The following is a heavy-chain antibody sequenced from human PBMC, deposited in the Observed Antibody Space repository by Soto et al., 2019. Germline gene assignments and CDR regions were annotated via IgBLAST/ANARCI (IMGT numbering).Heavy chain of an antibody. Sequence: PSETLSLTCAVSGGSISSGGYSWSWIRQPPGKGLEWIGYIYYSGSTNYNPSLKSRVTISVDTSKNQFSLKLSSVTAADTAVYYCARGCSWGSSWYISESYFDYWGQGTLVTVSS. CDR3: ARGCSWGSSWYISESYFDY. J-gene: IGHJ4*02. D-gene: IGHD6-13*01. CDR1: GGSISSGGYS. CDR2: IYYSGST. V-gene: IGHV4-61*08.